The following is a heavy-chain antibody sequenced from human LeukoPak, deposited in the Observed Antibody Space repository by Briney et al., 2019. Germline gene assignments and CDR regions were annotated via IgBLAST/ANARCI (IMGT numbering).Heavy chain of an antibody. D-gene: IGHD6-19*01. CDR2: INPNSGGT. J-gene: IGHJ4*02. Sequence: ASVKVSCKASGYAFTGYYIHWVRQAPGQGLEWMGWINPNSGGTNYAQKFQGRVTMTRDTSISTAYMELSRLRSDDTAVYYCARDWDIAVAFFDCWGQGTLVTVSS. CDR3: ARDWDIAVAFFDC. V-gene: IGHV1-2*02. CDR1: GYAFTGYY.